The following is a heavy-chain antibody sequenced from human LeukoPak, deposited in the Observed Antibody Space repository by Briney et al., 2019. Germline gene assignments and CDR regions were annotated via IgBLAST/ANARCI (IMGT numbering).Heavy chain of an antibody. D-gene: IGHD2-21*01. J-gene: IGHJ4*02. CDR3: ARGGPYCGGDCFDY. V-gene: IGHV3-48*01. CDR2: ISSGSSTK. Sequence: PGGSLRLSCAASGFTFRRYGMTWGRQAPGKGLEWVSYISSGSSTKYNVDSVKGRFTISRDNAKNSLYLQMNTLRAEDTAVYYCARGGPYCGGDCFDYWGQGTLVTVSS. CDR1: GFTFRRYG.